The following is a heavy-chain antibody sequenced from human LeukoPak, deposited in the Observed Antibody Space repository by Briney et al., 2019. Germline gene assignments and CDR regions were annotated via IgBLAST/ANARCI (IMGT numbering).Heavy chain of an antibody. CDR3: ARAYPGIAVADPDERLFDI. Sequence: ASVKVSCTASGYTFTGYYMHWVRQAPGQGLEWMGWINPNSGGTNYAQKFQGRVTMARDTSISTAYMELSRLRSDDTAVYYCARAYPGIAVADPDERLFDIWGQGTMVTVSS. CDR2: INPNSGGT. J-gene: IGHJ3*02. V-gene: IGHV1-2*02. CDR1: GYTFTGYY. D-gene: IGHD6-19*01.